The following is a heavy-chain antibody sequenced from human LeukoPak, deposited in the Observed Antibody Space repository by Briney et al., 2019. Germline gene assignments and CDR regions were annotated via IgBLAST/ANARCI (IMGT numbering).Heavy chain of an antibody. CDR1: GYTFSDYA. CDR3: ARDRGSSGYYGTFDY. V-gene: IGHV1-3*01. D-gene: IGHD3-22*01. CDR2: IDAGNGDT. Sequence: GASVKVSCKASGYTFSDYAMHWVRQAPGQRFEWMGWIDAGNGDTRYSQKFQGRVTITRDTSASTAYMELSSLRSEDTAVYYCARDRGSSGYYGTFDYWGQGTLVTVSS. J-gene: IGHJ4*02.